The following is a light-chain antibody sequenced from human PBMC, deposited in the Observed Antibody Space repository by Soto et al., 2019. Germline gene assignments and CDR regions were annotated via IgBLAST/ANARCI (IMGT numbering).Light chain of an antibody. V-gene: IGKV2-30*01. CDR3: MQGTHWPPT. Sequence: DVVMTQSPLSLPVTLGQPASISCRSSQSLVYSDGNTYLNWFQQRPGQSPRRLIYKVSNRDSGGPDRFSCSGSGTDFTLKISRVEAEDVGVYYCMQGTHWPPTFGQGTKVDIK. CDR1: QSLVYSDGNTY. CDR2: KVS. J-gene: IGKJ1*01.